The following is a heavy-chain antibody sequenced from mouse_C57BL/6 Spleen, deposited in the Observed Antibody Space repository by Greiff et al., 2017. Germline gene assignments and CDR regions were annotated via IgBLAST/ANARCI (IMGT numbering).Heavy chain of an antibody. CDR2: IYPGDGDT. Sequence: QLVESGAELVKPGASVKISCKASGYAFSSYWMNWVKQRPGKGLEWIGQIYPGDGDTNYNGKFKGKATLTADKSSSTAYMQLSSLTSEDSAVYFCATEGITTVVAPFAYWGQRTLVTVSA. V-gene: IGHV1-80*01. CDR1: GYAFSSYW. CDR3: ATEGITTVVAPFAY. J-gene: IGHJ3*01. D-gene: IGHD1-1*01.